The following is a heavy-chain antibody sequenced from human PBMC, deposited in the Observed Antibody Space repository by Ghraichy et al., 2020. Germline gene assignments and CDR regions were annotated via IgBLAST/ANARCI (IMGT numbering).Heavy chain of an antibody. CDR3: AKWREMATTYYYYGMNV. Sequence: GGSLRLSCAASGFTFSSYAMSWVRQAPGKGLEWVSAISGSGGSTYYADSVKGRFTISRDNSKNTLYLQMNSLRAEDTAVYYCAKWREMATTYYYYGMNVWGQGTTVTVSS. CDR1: GFTFSSYA. CDR2: ISGSGGST. J-gene: IGHJ6*02. D-gene: IGHD5-24*01. V-gene: IGHV3-23*01.